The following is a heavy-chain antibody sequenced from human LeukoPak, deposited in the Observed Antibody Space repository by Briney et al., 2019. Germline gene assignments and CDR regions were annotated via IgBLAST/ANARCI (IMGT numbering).Heavy chain of an antibody. CDR3: ANFLGFNWFDP. D-gene: IGHD2/OR15-2a*01. CDR2: IYYSGST. J-gene: IGHJ5*02. CDR1: GGSISSYY. V-gene: IGHV4-59*01. Sequence: SETLSLTCTVSGGSISSYYWSWIRQPPGKGLEWIGYIYYSGSTNYNPSLKSRVTISVDTSKNQFSLKLSSVTAADTAVYYCANFLGFNWFDPWGQGTLVTVSS.